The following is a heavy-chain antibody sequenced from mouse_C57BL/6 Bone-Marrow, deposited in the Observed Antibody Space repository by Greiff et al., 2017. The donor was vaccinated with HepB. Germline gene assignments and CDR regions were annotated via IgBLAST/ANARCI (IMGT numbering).Heavy chain of an antibody. CDR1: GYAFSSYW. J-gene: IGHJ4*01. D-gene: IGHD4-1*01. V-gene: IGHV1-80*01. CDR3: ARGGTGFYAMDY. Sequence: VQLQQSGAELVKPGASVKISCKASGYAFSSYWLNWVKQRPGKGLEWIGQIYPGDGDTNYNGTFKGKATLTADKSSSTAYMQRSSLTSEDSAVYFCARGGTGFYAMDYWGQGTSVTVSS. CDR2: IYPGDGDT.